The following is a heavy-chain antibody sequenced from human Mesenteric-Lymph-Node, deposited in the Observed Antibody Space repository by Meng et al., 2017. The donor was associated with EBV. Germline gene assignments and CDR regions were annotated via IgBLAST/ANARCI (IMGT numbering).Heavy chain of an antibody. J-gene: IGHJ4*02. CDR1: EYTFTGYY. Sequence: QVQLVQSGAEVKKPGASVKVSCKASEYTFTGYYMHWVRQAPGQGLEWMGRIDPNSGGTVYAQKFQGRVTMTKDTSISTAYMELSRLTSDDTAVYYCARDSRVSLDYWGQGTLVTVSS. D-gene: IGHD5/OR15-5a*01. CDR2: IDPNSGGT. V-gene: IGHV1-2*06. CDR3: ARDSRVSLDY.